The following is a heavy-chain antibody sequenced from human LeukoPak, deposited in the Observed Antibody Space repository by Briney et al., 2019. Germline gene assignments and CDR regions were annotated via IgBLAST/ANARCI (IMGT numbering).Heavy chain of an antibody. CDR2: IYDTGST. CDR3: ARDTSGAFDI. V-gene: IGHV4-59*01. CDR1: GGSISSYY. J-gene: IGHJ3*02. Sequence: SETLSLTCTVSGGSISSYYWSWIRHPPGKGLEWIGYIYDTGSTNYNPSLKSRVTISVDTSKNQFSLKLSSVTAADTAVYYCARDTSGAFDIWGQGTMVTVSS.